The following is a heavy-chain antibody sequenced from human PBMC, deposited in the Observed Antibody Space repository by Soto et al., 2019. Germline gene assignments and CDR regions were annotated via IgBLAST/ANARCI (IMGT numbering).Heavy chain of an antibody. Sequence: PGGSLRLSCAASGFTFSSYAMSWVRQAPGKGLEWVSAISGSGGSTYYADSVKGRFTISRDNSKNTLYLQMNSLRAEDTAVYYCAKDSPTYYDFWSDMWGSTNNYYYYMDVWGKGTTVTVSS. CDR2: ISGSGGST. D-gene: IGHD3-3*01. CDR3: AKDSPTYYDFWSDMWGSTNNYYYYMDV. V-gene: IGHV3-23*01. CDR1: GFTFSSYA. J-gene: IGHJ6*03.